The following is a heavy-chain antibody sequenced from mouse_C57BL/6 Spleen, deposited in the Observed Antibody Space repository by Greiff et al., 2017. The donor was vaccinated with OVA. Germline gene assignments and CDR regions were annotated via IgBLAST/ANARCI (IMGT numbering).Heavy chain of an antibody. V-gene: IGHV2-3*01. CDR1: GFSFTSFC. CDR2: IWGDGST. Sequence: VQLVESGPGLVAPSPCLSISCTASGFSFTSFCVSWVRQPPGKGLEWLGVIWGDGSTTYHSAPISRLCISKDNSTSHVFLKQISLQTDDTAAYYCAKRGDDWYFDVWGKGTTVTVSA. J-gene: IGHJ1*03. D-gene: IGHD3-3*01. CDR3: AKRGDDWYFDV.